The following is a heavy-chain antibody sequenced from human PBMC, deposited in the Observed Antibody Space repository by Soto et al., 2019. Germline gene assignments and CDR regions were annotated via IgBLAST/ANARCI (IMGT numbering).Heavy chain of an antibody. J-gene: IGHJ6*02. V-gene: IGHV1-69*13. CDR3: AGGYDFWSGYYGPVEGYGMDV. D-gene: IGHD3-3*01. Sequence: SVKVSCKASGGTFSSYAMSWVRQAPGQGLEWMGGIIPIFGTANYAQKFQGRVTITADESTSTAYMELSSLRSEDTAVYYCAGGYDFWSGYYGPVEGYGMDVWGQGTTVTVSS. CDR1: GGTFSSYA. CDR2: IIPIFGTA.